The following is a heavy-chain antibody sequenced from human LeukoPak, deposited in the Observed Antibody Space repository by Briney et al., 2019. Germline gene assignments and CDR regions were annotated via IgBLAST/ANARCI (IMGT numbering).Heavy chain of an antibody. V-gene: IGHV1-8*01. CDR3: ARVEMAARWYYYYMDV. Sequence: ASVKVSCKASGYTFTSYDINWVRQATGQGLEWMGWMNPNSGNTGYAQKFQGRVTMTRNTSISTAYMELSSLRSEDTAVYYCARVEMAARWYYYYMDVWGKGTTVTVSS. J-gene: IGHJ6*03. D-gene: IGHD5-24*01. CDR1: GYTFTSYD. CDR2: MNPNSGNT.